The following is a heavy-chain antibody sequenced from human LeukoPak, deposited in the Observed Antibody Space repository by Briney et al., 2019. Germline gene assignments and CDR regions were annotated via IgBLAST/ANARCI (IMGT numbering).Heavy chain of an antibody. D-gene: IGHD6-19*01. CDR2: IRYDGSNK. CDR1: EFTFSSYG. J-gene: IGHJ4*02. Sequence: GGSLRLSCAASEFTFSSYGMHWVRQAPGKGLEWVAFIRYDGSNKYYADSVKGRFTISRDNSKNTLYLQMNSLRAEDTAVYYCAKVITTARIAVAGELDYWGQGTLVTVSS. V-gene: IGHV3-30*02. CDR3: AKVITTARIAVAGELDY.